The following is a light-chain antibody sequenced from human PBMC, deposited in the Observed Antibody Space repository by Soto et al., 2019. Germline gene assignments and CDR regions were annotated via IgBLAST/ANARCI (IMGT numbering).Light chain of an antibody. CDR1: SSDVRSYNL. Sequence: QSALTQPASVSGSPGQSITISCTGTSSDVRSYNLVSWYQQHPGKAPKLMIYEGSKRPSGVSNRFSGSKSGNTASLTISGLQAEDEADYYCCSYAGSRVFGGRTKLTVL. CDR2: EGS. CDR3: CSYAGSRV. V-gene: IGLV2-23*01. J-gene: IGLJ3*02.